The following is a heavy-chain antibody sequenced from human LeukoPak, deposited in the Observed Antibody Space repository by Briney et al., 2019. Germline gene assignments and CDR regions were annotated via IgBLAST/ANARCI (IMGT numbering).Heavy chain of an antibody. CDR2: IYYSGST. Sequence: PSETLSLTCTVSGGSISSSSYYWGWIRQPPGKGLEWIGSIYYSGSTYYNPSLKSRVTISVDTSKNQFSLKLSSVTAADTAVYYCARDLGYSSSWYSKYNWFDPWGQGTLVTVSS. J-gene: IGHJ5*02. V-gene: IGHV4-39*07. D-gene: IGHD6-13*01. CDR3: ARDLGYSSSWYSKYNWFDP. CDR1: GGSISSSSYY.